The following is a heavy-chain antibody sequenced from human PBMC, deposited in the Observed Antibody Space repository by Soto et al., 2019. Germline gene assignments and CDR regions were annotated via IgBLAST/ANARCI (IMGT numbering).Heavy chain of an antibody. CDR1: GITFSNYW. CDR2: INTDGGAT. CDR3: ARGLRGAVGFGDS. V-gene: IGHV3-74*01. D-gene: IGHD6-19*01. J-gene: IGHJ4*02. Sequence: GGSLRLSCVASGITFSNYWMHWVRQAPGKGLVWVSGINTDGGATSYADSVKGRFTVSRDNTRNTLYLQMSDLGVEDTGLYYCARGLRGAVGFGDSWGQGALVTVSS.